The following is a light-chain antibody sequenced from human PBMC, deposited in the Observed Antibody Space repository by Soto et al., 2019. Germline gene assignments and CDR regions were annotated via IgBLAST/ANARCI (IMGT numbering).Light chain of an antibody. CDR1: QSVSSN. Sequence: EIVMTQSPATLSVSPGERATLSCRASQSVSSNLAWYQQKPGQAPRLLIYGASTRAAGVPAGFSGTGSGTEFTLTISSLQSEDFAVYYCQQYYNWPLTFGGGTEVEIK. CDR2: GAS. V-gene: IGKV3-15*01. J-gene: IGKJ4*01. CDR3: QQYYNWPLT.